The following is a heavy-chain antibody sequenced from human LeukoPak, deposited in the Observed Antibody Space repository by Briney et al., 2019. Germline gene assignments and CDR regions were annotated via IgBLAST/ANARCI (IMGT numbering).Heavy chain of an antibody. Sequence: GGSLRLSCAASGFTFSSYGMHWVRQAPGKGLEWVAFIRYDGGNKYFADSVKGRFTISRDNSKNTLYLQMNSLRAEDTAVYYCAKDLRWLQLPDYWGQGTLVTVSS. J-gene: IGHJ4*02. CDR1: GFTFSSYG. CDR3: AKDLRWLQLPDY. D-gene: IGHD5-24*01. V-gene: IGHV3-30*02. CDR2: IRYDGGNK.